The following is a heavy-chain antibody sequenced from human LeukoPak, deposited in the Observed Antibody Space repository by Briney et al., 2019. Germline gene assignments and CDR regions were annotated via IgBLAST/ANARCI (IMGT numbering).Heavy chain of an antibody. CDR3: AKGMYDNFWSGYNY. V-gene: IGHV3-23*01. J-gene: IGHJ4*02. D-gene: IGHD3-3*01. CDR2: ISGSGDST. CDR1: GFTFSSYA. Sequence: GGSLRLSCAASGFTFSSYAMSWVRQAPGKGLEWVSTISGSGDSTYYADSVKGRFTISRDNSKNTLYLQMNSLRAEDTAVYYCAKGMYDNFWSGYNYWGQGILVTVSS.